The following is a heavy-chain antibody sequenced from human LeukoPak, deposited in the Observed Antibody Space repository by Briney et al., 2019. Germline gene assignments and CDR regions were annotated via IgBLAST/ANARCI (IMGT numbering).Heavy chain of an antibody. D-gene: IGHD4-17*01. CDR3: ARDQDYGDYVIAY. CDR1: GFTFSSYS. V-gene: IGHV3-21*01. CDR2: ISSSSSYI. Sequence: GGSLRLSCAASGFTFSSYSMNWVRQALGKGLEWVSSISSSSSYIYYADSVKGRFTISRDNAKNSLYLQMNSLRAEDTAVYYCARDQDYGDYVIAYWGQGTLVTVSS. J-gene: IGHJ4*02.